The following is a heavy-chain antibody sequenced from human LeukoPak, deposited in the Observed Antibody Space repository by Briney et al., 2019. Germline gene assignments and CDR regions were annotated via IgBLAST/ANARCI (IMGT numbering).Heavy chain of an antibody. D-gene: IGHD3-3*01. V-gene: IGHV3-53*05. Sequence: GGSLRLSCAASGFTVSSNYMSWVRQAPGKGLEWVSVIYSGGSTYYADSVKGRFTISRDNSKNTVYLQMNSLRAEDTAVYYCANTYYAFWSGSFWGQGTLVTVSS. J-gene: IGHJ4*02. CDR1: GFTVSSNY. CDR2: IYSGGST. CDR3: ANTYYAFWSGSF.